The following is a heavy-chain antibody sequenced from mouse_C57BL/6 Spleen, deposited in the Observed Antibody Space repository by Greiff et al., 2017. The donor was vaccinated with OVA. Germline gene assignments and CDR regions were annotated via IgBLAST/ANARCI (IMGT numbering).Heavy chain of an antibody. D-gene: IGHD1-1*01. CDR1: GFTFSDYG. CDR3: ARPLYYYGRLYYAMDY. CDR2: ISSGSSTI. J-gene: IGHJ4*01. V-gene: IGHV5-17*01. Sequence: DVHLVESGGGLVKPGGSLKLSCAASGFTFSDYGMHWVRQAPEKGLEWVAYISSGSSTIYYADTVKGRFTISRDNAKNTLFLQMTSLRSEDTAMYYCARPLYYYGRLYYAMDYWGQGTSVTVSS.